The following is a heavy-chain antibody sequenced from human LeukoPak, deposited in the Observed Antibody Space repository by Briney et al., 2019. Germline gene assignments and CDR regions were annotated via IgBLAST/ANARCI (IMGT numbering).Heavy chain of an antibody. Sequence: PSDTLSLTCAVSGYSISSGYYWAWIRQPPGKGLEWIGSIYHSGSNYYNPSLKSRVTISIDTSKNQFSLKLTSVTAADTAVYYCARRDGYNGEFDYWGQGTLVTVSS. D-gene: IGHD5-24*01. V-gene: IGHV4-38-2*01. CDR2: IYHSGSN. CDR3: ARRDGYNGEFDY. J-gene: IGHJ4*02. CDR1: GYSISSGYY.